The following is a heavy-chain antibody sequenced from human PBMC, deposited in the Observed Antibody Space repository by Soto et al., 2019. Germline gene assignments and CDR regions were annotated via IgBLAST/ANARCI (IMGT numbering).Heavy chain of an antibody. CDR2: IYYSGST. D-gene: IGHD6-13*01. CDR3: ARSYSSSWNRAFDI. CDR1: GGSISSSSYY. Sequence: SETLSLTCTVSGGSISSSSYYWGWIRQPPGKGLEWIGSIYYSGSTYYNPSLKSRVTISVDTSKNQFSLKLSSVTAADTAVYYCARSYSSSWNRAFDIWGQGTMVTVSS. J-gene: IGHJ3*02. V-gene: IGHV4-39*01.